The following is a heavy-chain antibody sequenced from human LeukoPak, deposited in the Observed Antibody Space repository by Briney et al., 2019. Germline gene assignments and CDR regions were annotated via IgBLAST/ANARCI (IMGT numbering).Heavy chain of an antibody. CDR3: VRGYYGGYTLFDY. J-gene: IGHJ4*02. D-gene: IGHD4-17*01. CDR1: GLTVSSNY. Sequence: GGSLRLSCAASGLTVSSNYMSWVRQAPGKGLEWVSVIYSGGSTYYADSVKGRFTISRDNSKNTPYLQMNSARAEDTAGYYCVRGYYGGYTLFDYWGQGTLVTVSS. CDR2: IYSGGST. V-gene: IGHV3-53*01.